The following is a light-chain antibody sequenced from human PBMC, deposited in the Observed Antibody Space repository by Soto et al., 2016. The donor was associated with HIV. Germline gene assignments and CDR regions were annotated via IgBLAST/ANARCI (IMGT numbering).Light chain of an antibody. Sequence: SSDLTQDPAVSVALGQTVKITCQGDSLRDYYASWYQQKPGQAPVLVMFGNNKRPSGIPDRFSASTSGNTASLTITGAQAEDEADYYCNSRDNSGDHYVFGSGTKVTV. CDR3: NSRDNSGDHYV. J-gene: IGLJ1*01. CDR2: GNN. V-gene: IGLV3-19*01. CDR1: SLRDYY.